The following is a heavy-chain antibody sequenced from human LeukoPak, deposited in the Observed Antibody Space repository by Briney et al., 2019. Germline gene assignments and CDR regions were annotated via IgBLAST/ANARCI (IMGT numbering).Heavy chain of an antibody. CDR1: GFTLSSYA. Sequence: GSLRLSFAASGFTLSSYAMSWVRQAPGKGLEWVSAISGSGGSTYYADSVKGRFTISRDNSKNTLYLQMNSLRAEDTAVYYCAKDRQWLPPAFFDYWGQGTLVAVSS. V-gene: IGHV3-23*01. D-gene: IGHD6-19*01. J-gene: IGHJ4*02. CDR2: ISGSGGST. CDR3: AKDRQWLPPAFFDY.